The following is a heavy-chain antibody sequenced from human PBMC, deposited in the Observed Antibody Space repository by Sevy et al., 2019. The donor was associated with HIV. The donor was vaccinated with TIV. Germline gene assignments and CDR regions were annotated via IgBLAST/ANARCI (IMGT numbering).Heavy chain of an antibody. Sequence: GGSLRLSCAASGFTFSSYSMNWVRQAPGKGLEWVSYISSSSSTIYYADSVKGRFTISRDNAKNSLYLQMNSLRAEDTAVYYCARESIASAGGFDPRGQGTLVTVSS. CDR1: GFTFSSYS. D-gene: IGHD6-13*01. V-gene: IGHV3-48*01. CDR3: ARESIASAGGFDP. CDR2: ISSSSSTI. J-gene: IGHJ5*02.